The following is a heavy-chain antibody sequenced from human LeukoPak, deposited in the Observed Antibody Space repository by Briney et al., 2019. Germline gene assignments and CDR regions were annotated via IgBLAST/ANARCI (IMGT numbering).Heavy chain of an antibody. J-gene: IGHJ4*02. CDR3: ARQVAAAARSFDY. CDR2: IYPGDSDT. CDR1: GYSFTSYW. Sequence: PGESLQISCKGSGYSFTSYWIGWVRQMPGKGLEWMGIIYPGDSDTRYSPSFQGQVTISADRSISTTYLQWSSLKASDTAMYYCARQVAAAARSFDYWGQGTLVTVSS. D-gene: IGHD2-15*01. V-gene: IGHV5-51*01.